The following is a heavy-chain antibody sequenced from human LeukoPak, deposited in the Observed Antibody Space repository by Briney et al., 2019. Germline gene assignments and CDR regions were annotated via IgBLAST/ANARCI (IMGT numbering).Heavy chain of an antibody. D-gene: IGHD6-13*01. CDR2: MNPNSGNT. Sequence: ASVKVSCKASGYTFTSYDINWVRQATGQGLEWMGWMNPNSGNTGYAQKFSGRVTITRNTSISTAYMELSSLRSEDTAVYYWARVRGGAAAGNVRAFDIWGQGTMVTVSS. CDR3: ARVRGGAAAGNVRAFDI. V-gene: IGHV1-8*03. J-gene: IGHJ3*02. CDR1: GYTFTSYD.